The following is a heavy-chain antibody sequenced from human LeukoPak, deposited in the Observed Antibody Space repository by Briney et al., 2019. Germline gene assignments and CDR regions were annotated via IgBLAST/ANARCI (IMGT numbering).Heavy chain of an antibody. CDR1: GFTFSSYS. J-gene: IGHJ3*02. V-gene: IGHV3-21*01. CDR3: ARVGSSSSNAFDI. Sequence: GGPLRLSCAASGFTFSSYSMNWVRQAPGKGLEWVSSISSSSSYIYYADSVKGRFTISRDNAKNSLYLQMNSLRAEDTAVYYCARVGSSSSNAFDIWGQGTMVTVSS. CDR2: ISSSSSYI. D-gene: IGHD6-6*01.